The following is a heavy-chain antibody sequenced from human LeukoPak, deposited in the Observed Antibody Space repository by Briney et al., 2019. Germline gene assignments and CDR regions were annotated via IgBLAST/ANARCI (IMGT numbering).Heavy chain of an antibody. D-gene: IGHD5-12*01. CDR3: VRYSGDADY. CDR2: IRSKIYGGTT. V-gene: IGHV3-49*03. Sequence: GGSLRLSCTASGFTFDNYAMSWFRLAPGKGLEWVGFIRSKIYGGTTEYAASVKGRFTISRDDSKSIAYLQMTSLKSEDTAVYYCVRYSGDADYWGQGTLVTVSS. CDR1: GFTFDNYA. J-gene: IGHJ4*02.